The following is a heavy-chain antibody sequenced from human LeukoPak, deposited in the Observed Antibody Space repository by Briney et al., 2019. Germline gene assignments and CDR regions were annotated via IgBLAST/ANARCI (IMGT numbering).Heavy chain of an antibody. V-gene: IGHV3-23*01. D-gene: IGHD3-16*02. J-gene: IGHJ4*02. CDR1: GFTFNSHA. CDR3: ARDQGYDYVWGSNRYGY. CDR2: ISGGGGST. Sequence: GGSLRLSCAASGFTFNSHAMGWVRQAPGKGLEWVSAISGGGGSTYHADFVKGRFTISRDNSKNTLSLQMNSLRVEDTAVYYCARDQGYDYVWGSNRYGYWGQGTLVTVSS.